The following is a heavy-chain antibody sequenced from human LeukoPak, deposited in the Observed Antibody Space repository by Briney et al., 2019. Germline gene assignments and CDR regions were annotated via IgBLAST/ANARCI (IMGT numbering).Heavy chain of an antibody. CDR2: IYTSGST. D-gene: IGHD6-6*01. Sequence: SETLSLTCTVSGGSISSYYWSWIRQPAGKGLEWIGRIYTSGSTNYNPSLKSRVTMSVDTSKNQFSLKLSSVTAADTAVYYCARIPGSSSYYYYYYMDVWGKGTTVTVSS. CDR3: ARIPGSSSYYYYYYMDV. J-gene: IGHJ6*03. CDR1: GGSISSYY. V-gene: IGHV4-4*07.